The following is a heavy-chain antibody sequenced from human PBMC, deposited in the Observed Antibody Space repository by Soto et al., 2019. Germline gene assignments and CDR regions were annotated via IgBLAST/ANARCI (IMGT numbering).Heavy chain of an antibody. CDR3: ARQSPYGSGSYRLLHNWFDP. V-gene: IGHV4-39*01. Sequence: PSETLSLTCTVSGGSISSSSYYWGWVRQPPGKGLEWNGSIYYSGSTYYNPSLKSRVTISVDTSKNQFSLKLSSVPAADTAVYYCARQSPYGSGSYRLLHNWFDPWGQGTLVTVSS. CDR1: GGSISSSSYY. J-gene: IGHJ5*02. D-gene: IGHD3-10*01. CDR2: IYYSGST.